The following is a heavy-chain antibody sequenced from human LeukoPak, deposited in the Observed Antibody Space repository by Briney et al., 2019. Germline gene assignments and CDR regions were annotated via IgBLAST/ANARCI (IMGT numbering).Heavy chain of an antibody. CDR1: GFTFSSYN. V-gene: IGHV3-21*01. J-gene: IGHJ4*02. D-gene: IGHD1-26*01. Sequence: GGSLRLSCAASGFTFSSYNMNWVRQAPGKGLEWVSSISSGSSYIFYADSVKGRFTISRDNAKNSLCLQMNSLRAEDTAVYYCARYSGTYRDYWGQGTLVAVSS. CDR2: ISSGSSYI. CDR3: ARYSGTYRDY.